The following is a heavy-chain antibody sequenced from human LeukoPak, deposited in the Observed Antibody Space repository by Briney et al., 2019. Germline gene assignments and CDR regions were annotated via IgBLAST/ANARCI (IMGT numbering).Heavy chain of an antibody. Sequence: PSETLSLTCTVSGGSISSYYGSWIRQPPGKGLEWIGYIYYSGSTNYNPSLKSRVTISVDTSKNQFSLKLSSVTAADTAVYYCAREAEYSSGWYPWGQGTLVTVSS. CDR1: GGSISSYY. V-gene: IGHV4-59*01. D-gene: IGHD6-19*01. CDR2: IYYSGST. CDR3: AREAEYSSGWYP. J-gene: IGHJ5*02.